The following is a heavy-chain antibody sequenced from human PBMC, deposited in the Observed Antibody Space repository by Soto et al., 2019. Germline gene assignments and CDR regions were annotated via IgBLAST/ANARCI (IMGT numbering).Heavy chain of an antibody. CDR2: IWYDGSNK. V-gene: IGHV3-33*01. Sequence: GGSLRLSCAASGFTFSSYGMHWVRQAPGKGLEWVAVIWYDGSNKYYADSVKGRFTISRDNSKNTRYLQMNSLRAEDTAVYYCARDLDRAVAAAYYFDYWGQGTLVTVSS. D-gene: IGHD6-19*01. CDR3: ARDLDRAVAAAYYFDY. J-gene: IGHJ4*02. CDR1: GFTFSSYG.